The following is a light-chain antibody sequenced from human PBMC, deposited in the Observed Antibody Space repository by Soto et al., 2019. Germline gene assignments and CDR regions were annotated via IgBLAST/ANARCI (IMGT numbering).Light chain of an antibody. Sequence: QSVPTQPPSASGSPGQSVTISCTGPSSDVGGYDYVSWYQQHPGKAPKLMIYEVTIRPSGVSDRFSGSKSGNTASLTVSGLQAEDEADYYCSSYTGGNPSYVFGTGTKVTVL. J-gene: IGLJ1*01. CDR1: SSDVGGYDY. V-gene: IGLV2-8*01. CDR3: SSYTGGNPSYV. CDR2: EVT.